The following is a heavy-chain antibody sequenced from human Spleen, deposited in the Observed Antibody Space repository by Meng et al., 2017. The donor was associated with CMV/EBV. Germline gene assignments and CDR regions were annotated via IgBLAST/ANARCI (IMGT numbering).Heavy chain of an antibody. CDR3: AKGGRYSSWYFDY. J-gene: IGHJ4*02. D-gene: IGHD6-13*01. CDR2: ISWDGGST. CDR1: GFTFDDYA. Sequence: GESLKISCAASGFTFDDYAMHWLRQAPGKGLEWVSLISWDGGSTYYADSVKGRFTISRDNSKNSLYLQMNSLRAEDTALYYCAKGGRYSSWYFDYWGQGTLVTVSS. V-gene: IGHV3-43D*03.